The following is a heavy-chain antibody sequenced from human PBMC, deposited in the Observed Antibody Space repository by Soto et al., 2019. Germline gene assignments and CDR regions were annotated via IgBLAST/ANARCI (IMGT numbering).Heavy chain of an antibody. CDR3: ARGRTQIDY. J-gene: IGHJ4*02. CDR1: GFTFSSYG. CDR2: IWYDGSNK. V-gene: IGHV3-33*01. Sequence: QVQLVESGGGVVQPGRSLRLSCAASGFTFSSYGMHWVRQAPGKGLGWVAVIWYDGSNKYYADSVKGRFTISRDNSKNTVYLQMNSLRAEDTAVYYCARGRTQIDYWGQGTLVTVSS.